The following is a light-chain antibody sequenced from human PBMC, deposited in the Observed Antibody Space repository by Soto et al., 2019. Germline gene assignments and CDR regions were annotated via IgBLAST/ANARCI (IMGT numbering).Light chain of an antibody. Sequence: DIVLTQSPGTLSLSPGERATLYCRASQSVSSNHLAWYQQKPGQAPRLLIYGGSSRATGIPVRFSGSGSGTDFTLTISSLETEDFAVYYCHQRQYWPPITFGQGTRLEIK. CDR3: HQRQYWPPIT. CDR1: QSVSSN. CDR2: GGS. J-gene: IGKJ5*01. V-gene: IGKV3D-20*02.